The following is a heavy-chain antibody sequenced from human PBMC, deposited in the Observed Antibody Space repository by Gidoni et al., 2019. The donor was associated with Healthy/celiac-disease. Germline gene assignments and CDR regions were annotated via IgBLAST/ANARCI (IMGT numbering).Heavy chain of an antibody. CDR1: GLTFGDYA. Sequence: EVQLVESGGGLVQPGRSLRLSCTASGLTFGDYAMSWFRQAPGKGLGWVGFIRSKAYGGTTEYASSVKGRFTISRDDSKSIAYLQMNSLKTEDTAVYYCTRDTSGWGLYYFDYWGQGTLVTVSS. CDR2: IRSKAYGGTT. D-gene: IGHD6-19*01. CDR3: TRDTSGWGLYYFDY. J-gene: IGHJ4*02. V-gene: IGHV3-49*03.